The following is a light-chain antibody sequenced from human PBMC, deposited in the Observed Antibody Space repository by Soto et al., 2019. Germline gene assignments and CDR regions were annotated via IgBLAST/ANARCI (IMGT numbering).Light chain of an antibody. V-gene: IGKV3D-20*02. J-gene: IGKJ1*01. CDR1: QTVTRSY. Sequence: IVFTQSPGTLSLSPGERVTLSCRASQTVTRSYLAWYQQKPGQAPRLIIYDASNRANGIPARFSGSGSGTDFTLTISSLEPEDFAVYYCQQRRNWHPWTFGQGTKVDIK. CDR2: DAS. CDR3: QQRRNWHPWT.